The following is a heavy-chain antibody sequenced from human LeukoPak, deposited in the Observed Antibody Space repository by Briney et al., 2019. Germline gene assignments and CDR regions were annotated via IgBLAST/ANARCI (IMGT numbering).Heavy chain of an antibody. Sequence: GGSLRLSCAASGFSVSSNYMSWVRQAPGKGLEWVSVIYTAGSTHYADSVKGRFTISRDISKNTLFLQMSSLRAEDTAVYYCAKDLDGSGMYGGIDSWGQGTLVIVSS. D-gene: IGHD6-19*01. CDR1: GFSVSSNY. V-gene: IGHV3-66*01. CDR3: AKDLDGSGMYGGIDS. J-gene: IGHJ4*02. CDR2: IYTAGST.